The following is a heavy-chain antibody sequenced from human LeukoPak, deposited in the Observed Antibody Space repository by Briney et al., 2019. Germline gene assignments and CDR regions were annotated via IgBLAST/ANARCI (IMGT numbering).Heavy chain of an antibody. V-gene: IGHV5-51*01. Sequence: GESLKISCKGSGYSFTSYWIGWVRQMPGKGLEWMGIIYPGDSDTRYSPSFQGQVTISADKSISTAYLQWSSLKASDTAMYYCARSCSGGSCYNNWLDPWGQGTLVTVSS. CDR2: IYPGDSDT. D-gene: IGHD2-15*01. J-gene: IGHJ5*02. CDR3: ARSCSGGSCYNNWLDP. CDR1: GYSFTSYW.